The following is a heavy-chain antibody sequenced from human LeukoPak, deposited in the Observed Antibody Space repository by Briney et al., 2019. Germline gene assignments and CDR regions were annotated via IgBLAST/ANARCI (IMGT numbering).Heavy chain of an antibody. Sequence: GASVKVSCKASGYSFSGCGMLWVRQAPGQGLEYMGWINTNTGNPTYGQGFTGRFVFSLDTSVNTAYLQISSLMAEDTAVYYCARAGAARLSHDYWGQGTLVSVSS. J-gene: IGHJ4*02. D-gene: IGHD6-6*01. CDR1: GYSFSGCG. CDR3: ARAGAARLSHDY. CDR2: INTNTGNP. V-gene: IGHV7-4-1*02.